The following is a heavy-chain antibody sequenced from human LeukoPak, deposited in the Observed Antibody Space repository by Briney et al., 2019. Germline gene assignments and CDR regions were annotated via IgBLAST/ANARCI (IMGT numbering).Heavy chain of an antibody. CDR1: GGSISSYY. D-gene: IGHD3-10*01. J-gene: IGHJ4*02. V-gene: IGHV4-59*12. CDR2: IYHSGNT. Sequence: SETLSLTCTVSGGSISSYYWSWIRQPPGKGLEWIGYIYHSGNTYYNLSLKSRVTISVDRSKNQFSLNLSSVTAADTAVYYCARDYYGSGPLDYWGQGTLVAVSS. CDR3: ARDYYGSGPLDY.